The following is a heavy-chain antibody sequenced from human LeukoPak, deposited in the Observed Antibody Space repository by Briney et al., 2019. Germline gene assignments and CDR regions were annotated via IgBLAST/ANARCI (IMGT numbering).Heavy chain of an antibody. CDR3: ARVEYYYDSSGYYSSFDY. D-gene: IGHD3-22*01. J-gene: IGHJ4*02. Sequence: SVKVSCKASGGTFSSYAISWVRQAPGQGLEWMGGIIPIFGTANYAQKFQGRVTITTDESTSTAYMELSSLRSEDTAVYYCARVEYYYDSSGYYSSFDYWGQGTLVTVSS. CDR1: GGTFSSYA. CDR2: IIPIFGTA. V-gene: IGHV1-69*05.